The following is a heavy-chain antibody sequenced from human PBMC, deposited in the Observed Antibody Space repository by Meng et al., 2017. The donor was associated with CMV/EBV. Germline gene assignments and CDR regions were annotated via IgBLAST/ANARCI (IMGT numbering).Heavy chain of an antibody. V-gene: IGHV4-39*01. Sequence: ICGSSYYWGCIRQPPGKGLEWIGSIYYSRNTYYNPYLKSRVTISVDTSKNPFSLKLSSVTAADTAVYYCARQVVVVPAAITNNWFDPWGQGTLVTVSS. D-gene: IGHD2-2*02. CDR1: ICGSSYY. J-gene: IGHJ5*02. CDR2: IYYSRNT. CDR3: ARQVVVVPAAITNNWFDP.